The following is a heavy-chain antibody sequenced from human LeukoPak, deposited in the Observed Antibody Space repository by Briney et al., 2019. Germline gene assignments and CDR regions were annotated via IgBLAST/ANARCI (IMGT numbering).Heavy chain of an antibody. CDR1: GFNLNSYA. J-gene: IGHJ4*02. V-gene: IGHV3-30*02. D-gene: IGHD6-6*01. CDR3: AKEYTPSSPLGELDS. CDR2: IRHDEANS. Sequence: GGSLRLSCAVSGFNLNSYAMHWVRQAPGKGLEWVAVIRHDEANSFYADSVQGRFTISRHTSKKLLYLQMNSLRVEDTAVYYCAKEYTPSSPLGELDSWGQGTLVTVSS.